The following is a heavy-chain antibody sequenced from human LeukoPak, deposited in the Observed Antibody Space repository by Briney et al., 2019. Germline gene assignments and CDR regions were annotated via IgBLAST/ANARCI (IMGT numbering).Heavy chain of an antibody. CDR1: GGTFSSYA. CDR3: ARDQGGIAAAGTRYYYGMDV. D-gene: IGHD6-13*01. J-gene: IGHJ6*02. Sequence: SVKVSCKASGGTFSSYAISWVRRAPGQGLEWMGRIIPIFGIANYAQKFQGRVTITADESTSTAYMELSSLRSEDTAVYYCARDQGGIAAAGTRYYYGMDVWGQGTTVTVSS. CDR2: IIPIFGIA. V-gene: IGHV1-69*13.